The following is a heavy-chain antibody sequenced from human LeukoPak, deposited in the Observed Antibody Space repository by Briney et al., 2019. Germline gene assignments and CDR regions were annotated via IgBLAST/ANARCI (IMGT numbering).Heavy chain of an antibody. CDR3: AGTDRVQVRYTRQDCYYYMDV. CDR1: GGSFSGSY. V-gene: IGHV4-34*01. D-gene: IGHD3-10*01. CDR2: INHSGIT. Sequence: SETLSLTCAVSGGSFSGSYWTWIRQPPGKGREWIGEINHSGITNYSPSRRSRITISVDTSKRQCSLQLTSVTAADTAVYYCAGTDRVQVRYTRQDCYYYMDVWGKGTTVTVSS. J-gene: IGHJ6*03.